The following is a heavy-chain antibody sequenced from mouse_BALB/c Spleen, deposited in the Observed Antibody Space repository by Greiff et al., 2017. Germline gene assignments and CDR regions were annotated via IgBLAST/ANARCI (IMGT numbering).Heavy chain of an antibody. D-gene: IGHD2-2*01. CDR1: GFSLTSYG. J-gene: IGHJ4*01. CDR3: ARHGYGGSYAMDY. CDR2: IWSDGST. V-gene: IGHV2-6-2*01. Sequence: QVQLKESGPDLVAPSQSLSITCTVSGFSLTSYGVHWVRQPPGKGLEWLVVIWSDGSTTYNSALKSRLSISKDNSKSQVFLKMNSLQTDDTAMYYCARHGYGGSYAMDYWGQGTSVTVSS.